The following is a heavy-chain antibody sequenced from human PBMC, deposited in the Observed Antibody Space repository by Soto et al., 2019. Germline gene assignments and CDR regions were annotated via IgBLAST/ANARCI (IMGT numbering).Heavy chain of an antibody. CDR1: VYTFTSYG. J-gene: IGHJ5*02. Sequence: ASVKVSCKASVYTFTSYGISWVRQAPGQGLEWMGWISAYNGNTNYAQKLQGRVTMTTDTSTSTAYMELRSLRSDDTAVYYCARSNSVTYYDFWSGYLPFDPWGQGTLVTVSS. CDR3: ARSNSVTYYDFWSGYLPFDP. CDR2: ISAYNGNT. D-gene: IGHD3-3*01. V-gene: IGHV1-18*01.